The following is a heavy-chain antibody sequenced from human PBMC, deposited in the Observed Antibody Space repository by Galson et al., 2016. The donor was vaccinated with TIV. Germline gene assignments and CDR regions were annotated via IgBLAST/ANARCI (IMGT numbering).Heavy chain of an antibody. CDR3: ARGPRLRTSLFEDITKTFDY. D-gene: IGHD3-3*01. J-gene: IGHJ4*02. CDR1: GESLSDYY. CDR2: INHKGST. Sequence: SETLSLTCAVSGESLSDYYWNWIRQPPGKGLEWIGEINHKGSTNYNPSLKNRVSMSVDRSKSQFSPRLSSVTAADTAVYYCARGPRLRTSLFEDITKTFDYWGQGARVTVSS. V-gene: IGHV4-34*01.